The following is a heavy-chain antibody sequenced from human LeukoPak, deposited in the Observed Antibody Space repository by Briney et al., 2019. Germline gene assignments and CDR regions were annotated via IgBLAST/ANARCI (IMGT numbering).Heavy chain of an antibody. CDR3: ARDRGYGDDSFDP. CDR1: GYTFTSYG. J-gene: IGHJ5*02. Sequence: ASVKVSCKTSGYTFTSYGISWVRQAPGQGLEWMGWIGAYNGDTNYAQNFQGRVTMTTDTSTSTAYMELRGLRSDDTAVYYCARDRGYGDDSFDPWGQGTLVTVSS. V-gene: IGHV1-18*01. CDR2: IGAYNGDT. D-gene: IGHD4-17*01.